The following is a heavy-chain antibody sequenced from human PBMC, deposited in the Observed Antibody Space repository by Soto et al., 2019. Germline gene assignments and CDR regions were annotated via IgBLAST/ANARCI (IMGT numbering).Heavy chain of an antibody. CDR1: GASLSNYY. J-gene: IGHJ4*02. D-gene: IGHD3-16*01. CDR3: VRSGHSFGGVM. V-gene: IGHV4-59*03. CDR2: MHSSGSA. Sequence: SVTLSLTCSVSGASLSNYYDSYIRQPPGKGLEWIGYMHSSGSANYNSSLKSRVTISVDTSSNQFSLKLTSVTTADTAVYYCVRSGHSFGGVMWGQGTLVTVSS.